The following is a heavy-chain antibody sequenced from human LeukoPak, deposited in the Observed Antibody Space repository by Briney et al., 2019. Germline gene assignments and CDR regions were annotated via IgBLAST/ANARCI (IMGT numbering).Heavy chain of an antibody. CDR3: ARGPNSNWSGLDF. Sequence: GGSLRLSCIASGFSFSGHWMHWARHLPGKGLVRVSRISPTGSTTSYADSVKGRFTVSRDNAKNTLYLQVNNLRAEDTAVYYCARGPNSNWSGLDFWGQGTLLTVSS. CDR2: ISPTGSTT. V-gene: IGHV3-74*01. D-gene: IGHD6-6*01. CDR1: GFSFSGHW. J-gene: IGHJ4*02.